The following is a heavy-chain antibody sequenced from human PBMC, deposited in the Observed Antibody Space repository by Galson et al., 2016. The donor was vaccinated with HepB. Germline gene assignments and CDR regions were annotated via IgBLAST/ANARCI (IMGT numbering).Heavy chain of an antibody. J-gene: IGHJ4*02. V-gene: IGHV3-30*03. CDR1: GFTFSSYG. CDR2: ISYDGGNK. Sequence: SLRLSCAASGFTFSSYGMHWVRRAPGKGLEWAAHISYDGGNKDYADSVKGRFTISRDNSKNTLFLQMNSLRDEDTALYYCAFRGITMMVTIYYFDYWGQGTLVTVSA. D-gene: IGHD5-24*01. CDR3: AFRGITMMVTIYYFDY.